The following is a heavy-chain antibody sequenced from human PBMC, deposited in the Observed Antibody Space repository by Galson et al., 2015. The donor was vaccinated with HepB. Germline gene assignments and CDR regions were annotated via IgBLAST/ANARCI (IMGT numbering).Heavy chain of an antibody. J-gene: IGHJ4*02. V-gene: IGHV2-70*01. CDR3: ARTLYESSGYFFDH. Sequence: IDWNNDKSYSTSLETRLTISKDTSKNQVVLTMTNMDPVDTATYYCARTLYESSGYFFDHWGQGTLVTVSS. CDR2: IDWNNDK. D-gene: IGHD3-22*01.